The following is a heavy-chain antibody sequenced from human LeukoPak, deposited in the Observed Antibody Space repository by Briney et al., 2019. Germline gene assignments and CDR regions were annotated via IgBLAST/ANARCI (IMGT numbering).Heavy chain of an antibody. Sequence: GGCLRVACAASGFTFSSYSMNWVRQAPGKGLEWLSYISSSNSTIYYADSVKGRFTISRDNAKNSLYLQMNSLRDEDTAVYYCARVATSRYDILTGYYTGARTLDYWGQGTLVTASS. CDR3: ARVATSRYDILTGYYTGARTLDY. J-gene: IGHJ4*02. CDR1: GFTFSSYS. D-gene: IGHD3-9*01. V-gene: IGHV3-48*02. CDR2: ISSSNSTI.